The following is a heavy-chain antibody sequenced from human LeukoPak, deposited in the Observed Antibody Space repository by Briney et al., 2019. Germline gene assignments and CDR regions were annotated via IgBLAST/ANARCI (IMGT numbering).Heavy chain of an antibody. D-gene: IGHD2-15*01. J-gene: IGHJ4*02. Sequence: GGSLRLSCAASGFAFDDYGMSWVRQAPGKGLEWVSGINWNGGSTGYADSVKGRFAISRDNAKNSLYLQMNSLRAEDTALYYCARAQYCSGGSCYFDYWGQGTLVTVSS. CDR3: ARAQYCSGGSCYFDY. CDR1: GFAFDDYG. V-gene: IGHV3-20*04. CDR2: INWNGGST.